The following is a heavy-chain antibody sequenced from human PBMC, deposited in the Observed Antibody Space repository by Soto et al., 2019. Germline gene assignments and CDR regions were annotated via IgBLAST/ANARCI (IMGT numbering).Heavy chain of an antibody. CDR2: INADNGNT. J-gene: IGHJ5*02. CDR3: ARSQIFLRHLPGRNCLDP. CDR1: GYTFSTHT. V-gene: IGHV1-3*01. Sequence: QGHLVQSGAEVKKPGASVKVSCEASGYTFSTHTIHWVRQAPGQRLEWMGWINADNGNTKYSEKFHGRVTITRDTSASTAYMELSSLKSEDTAVYYCARSQIFLRHLPGRNCLDPWGQGTLGTVSS. D-gene: IGHD3-9*01.